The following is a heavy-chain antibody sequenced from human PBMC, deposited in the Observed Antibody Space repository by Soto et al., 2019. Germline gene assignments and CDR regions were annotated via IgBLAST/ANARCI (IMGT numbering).Heavy chain of an antibody. CDR3: ATMGTPATGLYYFDY. D-gene: IGHD2-15*01. V-gene: IGHV4-59*08. Sequence: SETLSLTCSVSAGSISSYYWSWIRQPPGKGLEWIGFISYSGSAYYNPSLKSRVTISVDTSKNQFSLNLSFVTAADTAVYYCATMGTPATGLYYFDYWGQGTLVTVSS. J-gene: IGHJ4*02. CDR2: ISYSGSA. CDR1: AGSISSYY.